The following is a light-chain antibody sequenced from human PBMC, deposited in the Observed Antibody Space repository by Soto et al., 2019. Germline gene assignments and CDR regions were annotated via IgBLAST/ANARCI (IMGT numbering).Light chain of an antibody. V-gene: IGLV2-8*01. CDR1: SSDVGGYHY. CDR2: EVS. Sequence: QSVLTQPPSASGSPGQSVTISCTGTSSDVGGYHYVSWYQQHPGKAPKLMIYEVSKRPSGVPNRFSGSKSGNTASLTVSGLQADDEADYFCSSDAGSNIFVFGTRTKVAVL. CDR3: SSDAGSNIFV. J-gene: IGLJ1*01.